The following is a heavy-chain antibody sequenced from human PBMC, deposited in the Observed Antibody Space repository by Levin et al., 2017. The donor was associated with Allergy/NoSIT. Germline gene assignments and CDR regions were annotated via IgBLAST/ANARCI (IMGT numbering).Heavy chain of an antibody. CDR3: ATTYNSDFSDFYRSDAFHL. V-gene: IGHV4-39*01. CDR2: TSHSGTTFYSGNT. D-gene: IGHD3/OR15-3a*01. J-gene: IGHJ3*01. CDR1: GASIRSESFY. Sequence: SETLSLTCSVSGASIRSESFYWGWIRQSPGKGLQWIGSTSHSGTTFYSGNTYSNPSLKSRVTISLDTSQNQFSLRLSSVTAADTAIYFCATTYNSDFSDFYRSDAFHLWGQGTLVTVSS.